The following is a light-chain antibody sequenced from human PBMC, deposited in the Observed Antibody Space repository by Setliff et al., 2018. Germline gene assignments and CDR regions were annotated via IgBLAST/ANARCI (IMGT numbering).Light chain of an antibody. Sequence: QSVLTQPASVSGSPGQSITISCTGTSSDVGGYNYVSWYQQHPGKAPKLMIYDVSKRPSGVSNRFSGSKSGNTASLTIAGLHAEDEADYYCSSYTSSSPHVFGKGTKGTVL. CDR2: DVS. V-gene: IGLV2-14*01. CDR3: SSYTSSSPHV. J-gene: IGLJ1*01. CDR1: SSDVGGYNY.